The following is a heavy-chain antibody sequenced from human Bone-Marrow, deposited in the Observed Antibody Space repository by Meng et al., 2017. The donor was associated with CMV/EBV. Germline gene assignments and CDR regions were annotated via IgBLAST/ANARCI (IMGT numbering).Heavy chain of an antibody. CDR3: ARAQSLTFDIVVVPAGIAFAY. J-gene: IGHJ4*02. V-gene: IGHV1-2*02. CDR2: INPNTGVT. CDR1: GYTFTGYY. D-gene: IGHD2-2*01. Sequence: ASEKVSCKTFGYTFTGYYMHWVRQAPGQGLEWMGWINPNTGVTHYAQRFQGEVALTRDTFISTAYLEVFSLRSDDTAVYYCARAQSLTFDIVVVPAGIAFAYWGQGPLVTVSS.